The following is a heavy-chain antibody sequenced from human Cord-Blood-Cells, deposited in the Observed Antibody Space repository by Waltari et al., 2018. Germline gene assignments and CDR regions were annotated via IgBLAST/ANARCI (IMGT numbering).Heavy chain of an antibody. CDR3: ARAYNWNYFDY. Sequence: QVQLVQSGAEVKKPGASVKVSCKASGYTFTSYAMHWVRQAPGQRLEWMGWINAGNGNTKYSQKFQGRVTMTRDTSASTAYMELSSLRSEDTAVYYCARAYNWNYFDYWGQGTLVTVSS. J-gene: IGHJ4*02. D-gene: IGHD1-20*01. CDR2: INAGNGNT. V-gene: IGHV1-3*01. CDR1: GYTFTSYA.